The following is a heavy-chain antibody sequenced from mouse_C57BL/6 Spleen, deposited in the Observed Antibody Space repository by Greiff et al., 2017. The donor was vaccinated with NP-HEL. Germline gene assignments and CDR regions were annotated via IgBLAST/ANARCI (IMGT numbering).Heavy chain of an antibody. CDR3: ARVGYSNSYCDY. J-gene: IGHJ2*01. CDR1: GYTFTSYW. V-gene: IGHV1-64*01. Sequence: QVQLQQPGAELVKPGASVKLSCKASGYTFTSYWMHWVKQRPGQGLEWIGMIHPNSGSTNYNEKFKSKATLTVDKSSSTAYMQLSSLTSEDSAVYYCARVGYSNSYCDYWGQGTTLTVSS. CDR2: IHPNSGST. D-gene: IGHD2-5*01.